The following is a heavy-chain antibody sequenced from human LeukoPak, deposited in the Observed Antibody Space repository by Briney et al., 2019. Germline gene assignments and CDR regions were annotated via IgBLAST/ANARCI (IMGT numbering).Heavy chain of an antibody. CDR1: GYTFTSYD. Sequence: ASVKVSCKASGYTFTSYDINWVRQATGQGLEWMGWMNPNSGNTGYAQKFQGRVTMTRNTSISTAYMELSSLRSGDTAAYYCARDFDYYGSGSYYNKDYWGQGTLVTVSS. CDR3: ARDFDYYGSGSYYNKDY. V-gene: IGHV1-8*01. D-gene: IGHD3-10*01. J-gene: IGHJ4*02. CDR2: MNPNSGNT.